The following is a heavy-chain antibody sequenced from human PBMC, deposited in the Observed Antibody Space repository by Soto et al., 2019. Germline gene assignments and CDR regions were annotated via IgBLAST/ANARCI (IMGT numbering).Heavy chain of an antibody. Sequence: LRLSCAASGFTFSSYGMHWVRQAPGKGLEWVAVISYDGSNKYYADSVKGRFTISRDNSKNTLYLQMNSLRAEDTAVYYCAKEAEEQLEHYYYYGMDVWGQGTTVTVSS. J-gene: IGHJ6*02. CDR1: GFTFSSYG. D-gene: IGHD6-6*01. CDR2: ISYDGSNK. V-gene: IGHV3-30*18. CDR3: AKEAEEQLEHYYYYGMDV.